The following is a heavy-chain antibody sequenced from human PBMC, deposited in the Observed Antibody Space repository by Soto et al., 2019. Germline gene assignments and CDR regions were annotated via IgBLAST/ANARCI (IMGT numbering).Heavy chain of an antibody. CDR1: GYTFTSYY. J-gene: IGHJ4*02. CDR2: INPSGGST. CDR3: ARDLGYSYGLSEYYFDY. V-gene: IGHV1-46*01. D-gene: IGHD5-18*01. Sequence: QVQLVQSGAEVKKPGASVKVSCKASGYTFTSYYMHWVRQAPGQGLEWMGIINPSGGSTSYAQKFQGRVTMTRDTSTSTVYMELSSLRSEDTAVYYCARDLGYSYGLSEYYFDYWGQGTLVTVSS.